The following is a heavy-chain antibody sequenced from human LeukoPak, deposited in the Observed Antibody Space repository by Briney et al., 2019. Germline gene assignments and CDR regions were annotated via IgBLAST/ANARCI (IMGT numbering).Heavy chain of an antibody. CDR2: ISIYNGNT. CDR1: GYTFTSYG. Sequence: GASVKVSCKAPGYTFTSYGISWVRQAPGQGLEWMGWISIYNGNTDYAQKLRGRVTMTTDTSTSTAYLELRGLRSDDTAVYYCARITYDFWSGYYMPDDPWGQGTLVTVSS. V-gene: IGHV1-18*01. J-gene: IGHJ5*02. D-gene: IGHD3-3*01. CDR3: ARITYDFWSGYYMPDDP.